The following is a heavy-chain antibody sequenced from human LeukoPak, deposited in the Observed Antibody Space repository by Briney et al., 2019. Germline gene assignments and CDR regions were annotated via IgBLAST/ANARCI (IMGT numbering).Heavy chain of an antibody. CDR3: ARPHSPSRYYYDSSGSFDY. Sequence: ASVKVSCKASGYTFTSYGISWVRQAPGQGLEWMGWISAYNGNTNYAQKLQGRVTMTTDTSTSTAYMELRSLRSDDTAVYYCARPHSPSRYYYDSSGSFDYWGQGTLVTVSS. CDR2: ISAYNGNT. D-gene: IGHD3-22*01. J-gene: IGHJ4*02. V-gene: IGHV1-18*01. CDR1: GYTFTSYG.